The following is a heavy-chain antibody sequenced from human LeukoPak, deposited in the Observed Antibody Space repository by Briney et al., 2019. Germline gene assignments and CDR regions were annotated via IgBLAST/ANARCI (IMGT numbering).Heavy chain of an antibody. Sequence: GGSLRLSCAASGFTFSSYAMHWVRQAPGKGLGWVAVISYDGSNKYYADSVKGRFTIYRDNSKNTLYLQMNSLRAEDTAVYYCARGSRIVVLPAVLHWGQGTLVTVSS. CDR2: ISYDGSNK. D-gene: IGHD2-2*01. CDR1: GFTFSSYA. J-gene: IGHJ4*02. CDR3: ARGSRIVVLPAVLH. V-gene: IGHV3-30*04.